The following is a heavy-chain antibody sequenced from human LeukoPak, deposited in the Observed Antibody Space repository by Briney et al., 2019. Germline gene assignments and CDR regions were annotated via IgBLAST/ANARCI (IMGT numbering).Heavy chain of an antibody. CDR3: AIKAKGDY. D-gene: IGHD3-10*01. Sequence: EGSLRLSCAASGFTFSTYAMSWVRQAPGKGLEWVSTINNSGGSTYYADSVKGRFTISRDNSKNTLYLQMNSLRAEDTAVYYSAIKAKGDYWGQGTLVTVSS. CDR2: INNSGGST. V-gene: IGHV3-23*01. J-gene: IGHJ4*02. CDR1: GFTFSTYA.